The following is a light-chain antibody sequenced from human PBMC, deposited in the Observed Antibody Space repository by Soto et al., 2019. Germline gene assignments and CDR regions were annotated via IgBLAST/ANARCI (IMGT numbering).Light chain of an antibody. CDR1: QSISSW. CDR3: QQYNRLYT. V-gene: IGKV1-5*03. CDR2: KAS. J-gene: IGKJ2*01. Sequence: DIQMTQSPSTLSASVGDRVTITCRASQSISSWLAWYQQKPGKAPKLLIYKASSLESGVPSRFSGSGSGTEFTLTISSLQPDDFATYSCQQYNRLYTFGQGTKLEIK.